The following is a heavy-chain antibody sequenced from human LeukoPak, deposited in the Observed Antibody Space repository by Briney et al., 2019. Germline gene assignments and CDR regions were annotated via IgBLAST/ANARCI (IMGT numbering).Heavy chain of an antibody. D-gene: IGHD2-2*01. CDR3: ARSGYCSSTSCTDDYYYGMDV. J-gene: IGHJ6*02. CDR1: GFTFSSYS. CDR2: ISSSSSTI. Sequence: GGSLRLSCAASGFTFSSYSMNWVRQAPGKGLEWVSYISSSSSTIYCADSVKGRFTISRDNAKNSLYLQMNSLRAEDTAVYYCARSGYCSSTSCTDDYYYGMDVWGQGTTVTVSS. V-gene: IGHV3-48*01.